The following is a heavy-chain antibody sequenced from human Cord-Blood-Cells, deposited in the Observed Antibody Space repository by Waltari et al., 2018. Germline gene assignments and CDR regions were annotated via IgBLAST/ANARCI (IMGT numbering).Heavy chain of an antibody. CDR2: INHSGST. V-gene: IGHV4-34*01. J-gene: IGHJ3*02. Sequence: VQLQQWGAGLLKPSETLSLTCAVHAGSFSGYYWRWIRHPPGKGLEWIGEINHSGSTNYNPSLKSRVTISVDTSKNQFSLKLSSVTAADTAVYYCARGLVGATPKSHTDAFDIWGQGTMVTVSS. CDR1: AGSFSGYY. D-gene: IGHD1-26*01. CDR3: ARGLVGATPKSHTDAFDI.